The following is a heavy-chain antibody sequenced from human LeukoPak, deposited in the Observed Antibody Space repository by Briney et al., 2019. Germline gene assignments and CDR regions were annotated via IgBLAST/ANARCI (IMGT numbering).Heavy chain of an antibody. Sequence: PGRSLRLSCAVSGFTFSRYWMHWVRQAPGKGLVWVTRIGPDGSGTTYADSVKGRFTISRDNAKNTLYLQMSTLTAEDTAVYYCARGPDGGGYYCGDYWGQGNLVSVSS. V-gene: IGHV3-74*01. CDR1: GFTFSRYW. CDR2: IGPDGSGT. J-gene: IGHJ4*02. CDR3: ARGPDGGGYYCGDY. D-gene: IGHD3-22*01.